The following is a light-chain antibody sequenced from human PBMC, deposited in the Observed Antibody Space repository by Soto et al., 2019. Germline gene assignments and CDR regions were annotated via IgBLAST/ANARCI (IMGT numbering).Light chain of an antibody. V-gene: IGLV1-44*01. CDR2: AND. J-gene: IGLJ2*01. CDR3: AVWDDNLRGL. CDR1: RSNIGGNA. Sequence: QLVLTQPPSVSGTPGQRVTISCSGSRSNIGGNAVTWYQQVPGTAPKLLIYANDQRPSGISDRFSGSKSGTSASLAISGLQSEDEADYYCAVWDDNLRGLFGGGTKLTVL.